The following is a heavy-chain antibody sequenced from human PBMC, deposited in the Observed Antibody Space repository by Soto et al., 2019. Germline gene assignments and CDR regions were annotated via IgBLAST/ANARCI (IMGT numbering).Heavy chain of an antibody. CDR3: EKSFFVFGVVTHGDYFDY. CDR1: GYTLSRYA. J-gene: IGHJ4*02. Sequence: LRASCAASGYTLSRYALSCVRQAPGNGLEWVSAISGSGGSTYYADSLKGRFTISRDNSKNTLYLQMNSLRAEDTAVYYCEKSFFVFGVVTHGDYFDYWGQGTLVTVSS. D-gene: IGHD3-3*01. CDR2: ISGSGGST. V-gene: IGHV3-23*01.